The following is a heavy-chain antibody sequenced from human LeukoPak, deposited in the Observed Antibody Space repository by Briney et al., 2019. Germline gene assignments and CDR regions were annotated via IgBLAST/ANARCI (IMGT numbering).Heavy chain of an antibody. D-gene: IGHD3-16*01. J-gene: IGHJ6*03. V-gene: IGHV3-48*01. CDR2: ISVSGTI. CDR3: ATAPHGASDYIDV. CDR1: GFSLSTYS. Sequence: PGGSLRLPCAASGFSLSTYSLNWVRQTPGKGLEWLSYISVSGTIHYADSVKGRFTISRDNGRNSVSLQMNRLRAGDTGVYFCATAPHGASDYIDVWGRGTTVSVSS.